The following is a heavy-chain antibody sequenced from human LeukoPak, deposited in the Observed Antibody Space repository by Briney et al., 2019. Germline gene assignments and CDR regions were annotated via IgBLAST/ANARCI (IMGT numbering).Heavy chain of an antibody. Sequence: GGSLRLSCSVSGFTFSTYAMNWVRQAPGKGLEWVSYISSSGSTKYYADSVKGRFTISRDNAQNSLYLQMNSLRDEDTAVYYCAIEGYCSGGTCYTNWFDTWGQGTLVTVSS. CDR1: GFTFSTYA. D-gene: IGHD2-15*01. V-gene: IGHV3-48*02. CDR2: ISSSGSTK. CDR3: AIEGYCSGGTCYTNWFDT. J-gene: IGHJ5*02.